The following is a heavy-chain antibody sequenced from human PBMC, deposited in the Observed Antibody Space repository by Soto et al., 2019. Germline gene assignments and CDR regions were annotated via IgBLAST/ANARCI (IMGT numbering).Heavy chain of an antibody. CDR1: GASVSSGGYY. CDR2: IYYTGNT. CDR3: ARRLYYDSSGFEGGGMDV. J-gene: IGHJ6*02. V-gene: IGHV4-31*03. Sequence: SETLSLTCTVSGASVSSGGYYWSWIRQHPGEGLEWIGYIYYTGNTYYNPSLKSRVTISVDTSKNQFSLKLSSVTAADTAVYYCARRLYYDSSGFEGGGMDVWGQGTTVTVSS. D-gene: IGHD3-22*01.